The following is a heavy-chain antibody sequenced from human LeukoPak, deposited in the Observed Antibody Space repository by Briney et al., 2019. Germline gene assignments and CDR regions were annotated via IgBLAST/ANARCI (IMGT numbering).Heavy chain of an antibody. V-gene: IGHV1-2*02. CDR3: ARVAFYCSGGSCYFDY. D-gene: IGHD2-15*01. Sequence: ASVKVSCKASGYTFTRYYMHWVRQAPGQGLEWMGWINPNSGGTNYAQKFQGRVTMTRDTSISTAYMELSRLRSDDTAVYYCARVAFYCSGGSCYFDYWGQGTLVTVSS. CDR2: INPNSGGT. J-gene: IGHJ4*02. CDR1: GYTFTRYY.